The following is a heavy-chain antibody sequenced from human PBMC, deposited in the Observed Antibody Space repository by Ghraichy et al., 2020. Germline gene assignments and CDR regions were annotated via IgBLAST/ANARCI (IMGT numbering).Heavy chain of an antibody. CDR1: GFTFSSYS. Sequence: GGSLRLSCAASGFTFSSYSMNWVRQAPGKVLEWVSSISSSSSYIYYADSLKGRFTISRDNAKNSLYLQMNSLRAEDTAVYYCARSEAGTTVYGMDVWGQGTTVTVSS. D-gene: IGHD1-7*01. J-gene: IGHJ6*02. CDR3: ARSEAGTTVYGMDV. CDR2: ISSSSSYI. V-gene: IGHV3-21*01.